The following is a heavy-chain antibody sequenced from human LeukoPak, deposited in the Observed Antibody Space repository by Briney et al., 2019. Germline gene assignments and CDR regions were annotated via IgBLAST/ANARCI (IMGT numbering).Heavy chain of an antibody. CDR1: GYSFTSYW. CDR2: IYPGDSDT. D-gene: IGHD3-10*01. V-gene: IGHV5-51*01. CDR3: ARLPGYYGSGSYPYYYMDV. J-gene: IGHJ6*03. Sequence: GESLKISCKGSGYSFTSYWIGWVRQMPGKGLEWMGIIYPGDSDTRYSPSFQGQVTSSADKSISTAYLQWSSLKASDTAMYYCARLPGYYGSGSYPYYYMDVWGKGTTVTVSS.